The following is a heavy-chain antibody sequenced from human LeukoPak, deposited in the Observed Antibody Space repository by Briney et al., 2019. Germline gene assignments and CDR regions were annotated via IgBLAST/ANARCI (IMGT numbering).Heavy chain of an antibody. D-gene: IGHD2-21*02. Sequence: SETLSLSCTVSGGSITSGSYHWGWIRQSPGKGLEWIGNTYYNGSAYYRPSLQSRVSLSVDTSKKEFSLKLTSVTAADTAVYYCARDSDRYTYSCEYWGQGPLVTVSS. CDR3: ARDSDRYTYSCEY. J-gene: IGHJ4*02. CDR2: TYYNGSA. CDR1: GGSITSGSYH. V-gene: IGHV4-39*02.